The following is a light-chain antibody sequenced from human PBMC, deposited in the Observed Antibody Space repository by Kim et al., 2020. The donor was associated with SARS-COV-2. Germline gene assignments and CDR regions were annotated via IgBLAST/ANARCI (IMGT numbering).Light chain of an antibody. J-gene: IGLJ3*02. CDR1: TGPVTSDYY. CDR2: GTS. CDR3: LLYYGGAWV. V-gene: IGLV7-43*01. Sequence: PGGTVTLPCASSTGPVTSDYYPNWFQQKPGQAPRALIYGTSNKHSWTPARFSGSLLGGKAALTLSGVQPEDEAEYYCLLYYGGAWVFGGGTQLTVL.